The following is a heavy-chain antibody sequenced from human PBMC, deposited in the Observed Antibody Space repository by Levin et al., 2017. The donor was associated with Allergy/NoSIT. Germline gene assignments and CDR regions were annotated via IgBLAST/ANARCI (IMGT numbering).Heavy chain of an antibody. Sequence: GGSLRLSCAASGFTFSSYAMHWVRQAPGKGLEWVAVISYDGSNKYYADSVKGRFTISRDNSKNTLYLQMNSLRAEDTAVYYCAVYGGKGSLDYWGQGTLVTVSS. D-gene: IGHD4-23*01. V-gene: IGHV3-30*04. CDR1: GFTFSSYA. CDR3: AVYGGKGSLDY. J-gene: IGHJ4*02. CDR2: ISYDGSNK.